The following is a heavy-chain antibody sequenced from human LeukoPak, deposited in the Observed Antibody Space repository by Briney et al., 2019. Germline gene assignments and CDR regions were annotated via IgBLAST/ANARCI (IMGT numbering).Heavy chain of an antibody. CDR2: IYSAGST. V-gene: IGHV3-53*05. J-gene: IGHJ6*02. D-gene: IGHD2-15*01. CDR1: GFTVSSSY. Sequence: GGSLRLSCAASGFTVSSSYMSWVRQAPGKGLEWVSLIYSAGSTYYADSVKGRFTISRDNSKNTLYLQMSSLRAEDTAVYFCVRGYSFGPYGMDVWGQGTTVTVSS. CDR3: VRGYSFGPYGMDV.